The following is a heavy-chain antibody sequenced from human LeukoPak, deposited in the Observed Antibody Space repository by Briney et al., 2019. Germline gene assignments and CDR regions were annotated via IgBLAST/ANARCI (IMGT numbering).Heavy chain of an antibody. Sequence: SETLSLTCTVSGGSISSYYWSWIRQPAGKGLEWIGRIYTSGSTNYNPSLKSRVTMSVDTSKNQFSLKLSSVTAADTAVYYCARDSYAGYYYYMDVWGKGTTVTVSS. J-gene: IGHJ6*03. CDR2: IYTSGST. V-gene: IGHV4-4*07. CDR3: ARDSYAGYYYYMDV. CDR1: GGSISSYY. D-gene: IGHD4-17*01.